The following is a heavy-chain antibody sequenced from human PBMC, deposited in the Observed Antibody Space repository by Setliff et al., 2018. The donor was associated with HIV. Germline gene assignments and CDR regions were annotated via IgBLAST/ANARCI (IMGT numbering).Heavy chain of an antibody. D-gene: IGHD4-17*01. CDR2: IIPMFGTG. CDR3: ARTDYGGNSGGNYFDY. J-gene: IGHJ4*02. CDR1: GYSFTTYY. V-gene: IGHV1-69*05. Sequence: SVKVSCKTSGYSFTTYYIHWMRQAPGQGLEWMGAIIPMFGTGFYAQKFQGRVTITTDESRTTSYMELSSLRFEDTAVYFCARTDYGGNSGGNYFDYWGQGSLVTVSS.